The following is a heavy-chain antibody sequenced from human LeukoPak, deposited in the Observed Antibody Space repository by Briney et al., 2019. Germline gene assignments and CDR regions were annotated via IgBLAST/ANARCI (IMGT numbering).Heavy chain of an antibody. CDR3: AKRSAYGGNWNYFDY. J-gene: IGHJ4*02. CDR1: GFTFSTYG. V-gene: IGHV3-23*01. D-gene: IGHD4-23*01. Sequence: GGSLRLSCAASGFTFSTYGMSWVRQAPGKGLEWVSATSASGGSTYYADSVKGQFTISRDNSKNTLYLQMNSLRAEDTAVYYCAKRSAYGGNWNYFDYWGQGTLVTVSS. CDR2: TSASGGST.